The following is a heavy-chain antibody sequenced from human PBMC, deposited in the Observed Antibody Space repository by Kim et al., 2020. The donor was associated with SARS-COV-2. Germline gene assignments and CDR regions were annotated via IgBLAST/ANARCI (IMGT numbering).Heavy chain of an antibody. J-gene: IGHJ4*02. V-gene: IGHV3-23*01. D-gene: IGHD2-2*01. CDR2: MSADGDNT. CDR3: ASRNPYCSNSRCFVTPIDY. Sequence: GGSLRLSCAASGITFTNYAMSWVRQAPGKGLEWVSSMSADGDNTYYEDSGKGRFTISRDNSKNTLYLQMNSLRAEDTAIYYCASRNPYCSNSRCFVTPIDYWGQGTLVTVSS. CDR1: GITFTNYA.